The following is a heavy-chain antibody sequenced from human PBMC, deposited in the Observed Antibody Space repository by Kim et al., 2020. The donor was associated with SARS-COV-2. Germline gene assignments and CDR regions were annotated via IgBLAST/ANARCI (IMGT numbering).Heavy chain of an antibody. V-gene: IGHV1-69*13. CDR2: IIPIFGTA. CDR1: GGTFSSYA. CDR3: ARVTDRYNWNMGY. J-gene: IGHJ4*02. Sequence: SVKVSCKASGGTFSSYAISWVRQAPGQGLEWMGGIIPIFGTANYAQKFQGRVTITADESTSTAYMELSSLRSEDTAVYYCARVTDRYNWNMGYWGEGTLVTVSS. D-gene: IGHD1-1*01.